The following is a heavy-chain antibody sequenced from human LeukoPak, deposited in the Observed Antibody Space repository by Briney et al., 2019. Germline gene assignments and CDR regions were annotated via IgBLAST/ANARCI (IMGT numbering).Heavy chain of an antibody. D-gene: IGHD5-24*01. Sequence: GGSLRLSCAASGFTFSSYAMHWVRQAPGKGLEYVSAISSNGGSTYYANSVKGRFTISRDNSKNTLYLQMGSLRAEDMAVYYCARETQDGYNPLLDYWGQGTLVTVSS. J-gene: IGHJ4*02. V-gene: IGHV3-64*01. CDR1: GFTFSSYA. CDR2: ISSNGGST. CDR3: ARETQDGYNPLLDY.